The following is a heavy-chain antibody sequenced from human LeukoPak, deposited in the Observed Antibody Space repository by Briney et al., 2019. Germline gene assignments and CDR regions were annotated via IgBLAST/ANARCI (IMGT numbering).Heavy chain of an antibody. CDR2: INPNSGGT. V-gene: IGHV1-2*02. D-gene: IGHD2-2*01. J-gene: IGHJ4*02. CDR3: ARVRCSSTSCYAAY. Sequence: ASVKVSCKASGYTFTGYYMHWVRQAPGQGLEWMGWINPNSGGTNYAQKFQGRVTMTRDTSISTAYMELSRLRSDDTAVYYCARVRCSSTSCYAAYWGQGTLVTVSS. CDR1: GYTFTGYY.